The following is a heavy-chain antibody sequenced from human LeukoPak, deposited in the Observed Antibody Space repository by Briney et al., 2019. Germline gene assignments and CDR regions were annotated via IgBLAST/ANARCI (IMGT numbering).Heavy chain of an antibody. V-gene: IGHV3-33*08. J-gene: IGHJ4*02. CDR1: GFTVSSNY. D-gene: IGHD3-22*01. CDR2: AYDDGSNQ. CDR3: ATGSGYYYDH. Sequence: PGGSLRLSCAASGFTVSSNYMSWVRQAPGKGLEWVAVAYDDGSNQYYADSVKGRFTISKDISKNTLYVQMNSLRAEDTAVYYCATGSGYYYDHWGQGTLVTVSS.